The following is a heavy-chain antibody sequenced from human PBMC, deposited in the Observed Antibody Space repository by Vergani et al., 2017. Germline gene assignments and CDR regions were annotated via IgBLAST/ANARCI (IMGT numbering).Heavy chain of an antibody. Sequence: QVQLQQWGAGLLKPSETLSLTCAVYGGSFSGYYWSWIRQPPGKGLEWIGEINHSGSTNYNPSLKSRVTISVDTSKNQFSLKLSSVTAADTAVYYCARSAYSSGWWSYNGFDPWGQGTLVTVSS. D-gene: IGHD6-19*01. CDR2: INHSGST. V-gene: IGHV4-34*01. J-gene: IGHJ5*02. CDR1: GGSFSGYY. CDR3: ARSAYSSGWWSYNGFDP.